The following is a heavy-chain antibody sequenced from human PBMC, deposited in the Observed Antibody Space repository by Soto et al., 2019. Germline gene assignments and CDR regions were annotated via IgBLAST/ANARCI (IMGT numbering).Heavy chain of an antibody. J-gene: IGHJ3*02. Sequence: EVQLVETGGGLIQPGGSLRLSCAASGFTVSSNYMSWVRQAPGKGLEWVSVIYSGGSTYYADSVKGRCTISRDNSKNTLYLQMNSLRAEDTAVYYCARTRPRNAFDIWGQGTMVTVSS. CDR1: GFTVSSNY. D-gene: IGHD6-6*01. V-gene: IGHV3-53*02. CDR2: IYSGGST. CDR3: ARTRPRNAFDI.